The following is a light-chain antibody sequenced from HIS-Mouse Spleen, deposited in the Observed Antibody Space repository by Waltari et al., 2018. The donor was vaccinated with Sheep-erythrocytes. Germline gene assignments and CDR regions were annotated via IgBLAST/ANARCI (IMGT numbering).Light chain of an antibody. CDR2: EGS. J-gene: IGLJ3*02. CDR3: CSYAGSSTPWV. Sequence: QSALTQPASVSGSPGQSITISCTGTSSDVGSYNLVSWYQQHPGKAPKLMNYEGSKRPSGVSNRFSGSKSGTTASLTISGRQAEDEADYYCCSYAGSSTPWVFGGGTKLTVL. V-gene: IGLV2-23*01. CDR1: SSDVGSYNL.